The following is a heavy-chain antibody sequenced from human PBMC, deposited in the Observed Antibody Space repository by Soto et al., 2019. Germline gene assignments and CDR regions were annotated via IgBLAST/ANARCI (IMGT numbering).Heavy chain of an antibody. Sequence: GSLRLSCAASGFTFSSYAMSWVRQAPGKGLEWVSAISGSGGSTYYADSVKGRFTISRDNSKNTLYLQMNSLRAEDTAVYYCAKDNPGSGSYLIDPWFDPWGQGTLVTVS. CDR3: AKDNPGSGSYLIDPWFDP. V-gene: IGHV3-23*01. J-gene: IGHJ5*02. D-gene: IGHD1-26*01. CDR2: ISGSGGST. CDR1: GFTFSSYA.